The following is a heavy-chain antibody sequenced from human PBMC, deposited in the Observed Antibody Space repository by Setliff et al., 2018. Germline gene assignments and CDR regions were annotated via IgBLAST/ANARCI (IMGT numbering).Heavy chain of an antibody. J-gene: IGHJ4*02. CDR3: ATPDYGGNSWSFDY. CDR1: GYSFKSDDY. D-gene: IGHD4-17*01. CDR2: IYSSGST. Sequence: KTSETLSRTCDVSGYSFKSDDYWAWLRQSPGKGLEWIGYIYSSGSTYYNPSLKSRVTISVDTSKNQFSLKLNSVTAADTAVYYCATPDYGGNSWSFDYWGQGTLVTVSS. V-gene: IGHV4-28*01.